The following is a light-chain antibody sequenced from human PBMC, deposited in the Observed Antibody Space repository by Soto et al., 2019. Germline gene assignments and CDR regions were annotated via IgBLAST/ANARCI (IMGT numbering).Light chain of an antibody. J-gene: IGKJ1*01. CDR3: QQYNNWQGA. Sequence: EIVMTQSPATLSVSPGERATLSCRASQSISTNLAWYQQKPGRAPRPLIYAASARAAGIPARFSGSASVTEFTITISGLEAEDVAVYYCQQYNNWQGAFGPGTKVEIK. V-gene: IGKV3-15*01. CDR1: QSISTN. CDR2: AAS.